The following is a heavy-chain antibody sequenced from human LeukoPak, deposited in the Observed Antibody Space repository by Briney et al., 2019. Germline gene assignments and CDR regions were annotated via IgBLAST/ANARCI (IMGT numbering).Heavy chain of an antibody. J-gene: IGHJ6*02. Sequence: GGSLRLSCAASGLTISSYWMNWVRQAPGKGLEWVANIKQDGSEKKYVDSVKGRFTISRDNTQNSLYLQMNNLRVEDTAVYYCAREYEQSPSSYYGMDVWGQGTTVTVSS. CDR2: IKQDGSEK. D-gene: IGHD6-19*01. CDR3: AREYEQSPSSYYGMDV. V-gene: IGHV3-7*01. CDR1: GLTISSYW.